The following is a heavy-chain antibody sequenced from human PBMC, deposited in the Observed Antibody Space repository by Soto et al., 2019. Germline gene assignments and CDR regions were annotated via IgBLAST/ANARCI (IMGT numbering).Heavy chain of an antibody. Sequence: ASVKVSCKASGYTFTGYYMHWVRQAPGQGLEWMGWINPNSGGTNYAQKFQGWVTMTRDTSISTACMELSRLRSDDTAVYYCARDLGLYYFDYWGQGTLVTVSS. D-gene: IGHD3-16*01. V-gene: IGHV1-2*04. CDR3: ARDLGLYYFDY. CDR1: GYTFTGYY. J-gene: IGHJ4*02. CDR2: INPNSGGT.